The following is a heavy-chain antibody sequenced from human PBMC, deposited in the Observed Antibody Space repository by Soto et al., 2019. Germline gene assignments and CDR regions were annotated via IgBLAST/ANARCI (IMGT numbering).Heavy chain of an antibody. CDR3: AKEHHYSSSWSEFDY. J-gene: IGHJ4*02. CDR2: ISGSGIST. D-gene: IGHD6-13*01. CDR1: GFTFSTYA. Sequence: GGSLRLFCAASGFTFSTYAMSWVRQAPGRGLEWVSAISGSGISTYYADSVMGRFTISRDSSKNTLYLQMNSLRAEDTAVYYCAKEHHYSSSWSEFDYWGQGTLVTVSS. V-gene: IGHV3-23*01.